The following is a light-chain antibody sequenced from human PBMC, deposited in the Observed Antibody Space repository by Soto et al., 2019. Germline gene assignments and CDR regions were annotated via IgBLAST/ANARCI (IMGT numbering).Light chain of an antibody. CDR3: QHYSTWLWT. J-gene: IGKJ1*01. CDR1: QSVSSK. Sequence: EIVMTQSPATLSVSPGVRATLSCRASQSVSSKLAWYQQKPGQGPRLLIYGASTRATGIPARFSGSGSGTEFTLTISSLQSEDFAVYYCQHYSTWLWTFGQGTKVEIK. V-gene: IGKV3-15*01. CDR2: GAS.